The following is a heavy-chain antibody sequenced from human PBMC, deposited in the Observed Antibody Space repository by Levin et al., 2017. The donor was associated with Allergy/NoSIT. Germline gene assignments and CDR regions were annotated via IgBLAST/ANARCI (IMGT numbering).Heavy chain of an antibody. J-gene: IGHJ4*02. CDR1: GFTFSSYA. V-gene: IGHV3-30*04. Sequence: PGGSLRLSCAASGFTFSSYAMHWVRQAPGKGLEWVAVISYDGSNKYYADSVKGRFTISRDNSKNTLYLQMNSLRAEDTAVYYCARVPYNWNYVLVYWGQGTLVTVSS. CDR3: ARVPYNWNYVLVY. CDR2: ISYDGSNK. D-gene: IGHD1-7*01.